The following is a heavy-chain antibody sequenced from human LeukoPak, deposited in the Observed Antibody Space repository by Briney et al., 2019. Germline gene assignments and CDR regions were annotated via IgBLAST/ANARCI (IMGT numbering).Heavy chain of an antibody. Sequence: GGSLRLSCAASGFTFSSYSMNWVRQAPGKGLEWVSSISSSSSYIYYADSVKGRFTISRDNAKNSLYLQMNSLRAEDTAVYYCVKEVAVADVLDYWGQGTLVTVSS. CDR3: VKEVAVADVLDY. D-gene: IGHD6-13*01. CDR1: GFTFSSYS. J-gene: IGHJ4*02. CDR2: ISSSSSYI. V-gene: IGHV3-21*01.